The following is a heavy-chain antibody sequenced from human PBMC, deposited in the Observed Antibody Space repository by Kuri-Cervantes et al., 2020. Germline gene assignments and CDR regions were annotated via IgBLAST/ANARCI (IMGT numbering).Heavy chain of an antibody. CDR3: ARVVVVVVAASHNSYYYYNYGMDV. D-gene: IGHD2-15*01. Sequence: GGSLRLSCAASGFTVSSNYMSWVRQAPGKGLEWVSVISGSGGSTYYADSVKGRFTISRDNAKNSLYLQMNSLRAEDTAVYYCARVVVVVVAASHNSYYYYNYGMDVWGQGTTVTVSS. CDR2: ISGSGGST. J-gene: IGHJ6*02. V-gene: IGHV3-11*01. CDR1: GFTVSSNY.